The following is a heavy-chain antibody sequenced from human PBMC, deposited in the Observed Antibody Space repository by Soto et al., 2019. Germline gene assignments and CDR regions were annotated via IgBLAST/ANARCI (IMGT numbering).Heavy chain of an antibody. J-gene: IGHJ4*02. D-gene: IGHD2-15*01. CDR3: AKGGPDGFCSGGRCYFDY. CDR1: GFTFDDYA. V-gene: IGHV3-9*01. CDR2: ISLNSNII. Sequence: EVQLVESGGGLVQPGRSLRLSCEASGFTFDDYAMHWVRRVPGKGLEGVSGISLNSNIIGYAASVKGLFTISRDNAKNSLYLQMNSLRPEDTALYYCAKGGPDGFCSGGRCYFDYWGQGTLVTVSS.